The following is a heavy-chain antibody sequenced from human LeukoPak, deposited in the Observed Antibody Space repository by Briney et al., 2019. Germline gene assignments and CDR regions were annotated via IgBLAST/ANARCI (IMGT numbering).Heavy chain of an antibody. V-gene: IGHV4-34*01. Sequence: SETLSLTCAVYGGSFSGYYWSWIRQPPGKGREWIGEINHSGSTNYNPSLKSRVTISVDTSKNQFSLKLSSVTAADTAVYYCARVPRMWYSSGWYRNWFDPWGQGTLVTVSS. J-gene: IGHJ5*02. D-gene: IGHD6-19*01. CDR3: ARVPRMWYSSGWYRNWFDP. CDR1: GGSFSGYY. CDR2: INHSGST.